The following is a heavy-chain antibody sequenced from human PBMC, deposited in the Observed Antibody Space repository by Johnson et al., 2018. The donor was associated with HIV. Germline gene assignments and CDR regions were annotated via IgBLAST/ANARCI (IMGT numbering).Heavy chain of an antibody. CDR2: IGTAGDT. CDR1: GFTFSSYD. J-gene: IGHJ3*02. CDR3: ARGERFGGTQEAFDI. V-gene: IGHV3-13*01. Sequence: MLLVESGGGLVQPGGSLRLSCAASGFTFSSYDMHWVRQATGKGLEWVSAIGTAGDTYYPGSVKGRFPISRENAKNSLYLQMNSLRAGDTAVYYCARGERFGGTQEAFDIWGQGTMVTVSS. D-gene: IGHD1-26*01.